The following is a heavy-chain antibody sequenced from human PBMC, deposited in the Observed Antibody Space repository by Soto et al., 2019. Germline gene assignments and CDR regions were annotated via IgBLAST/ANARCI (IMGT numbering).Heavy chain of an antibody. V-gene: IGHV3-30*18. CDR3: AKDRDYYYYGMDV. Sequence: PGGSLRLSCAASGFTFSSYGMHWVRQAPGKGLEWVAVISYDGSNKYYADSVKGRFTISRDNSKNTLYLQMNSLRAEDTAVYYCAKDRDYYYYGMDVWGQGTTVTVS. J-gene: IGHJ6*02. CDR1: GFTFSSYG. CDR2: ISYDGSNK.